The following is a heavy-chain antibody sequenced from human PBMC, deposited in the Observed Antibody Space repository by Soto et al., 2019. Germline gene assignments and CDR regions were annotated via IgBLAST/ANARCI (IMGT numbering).Heavy chain of an antibody. CDR3: AKGWTPPGYSSGNQSLRQASDI. Sequence: GGSLRLACAASGFTFSSYAMSWVRQAPGKGLEWVSAISGSGGSTYYADSVKGRFTISRDNSKNTLYLQVNSLRAEDTAVYYCAKGWTPPGYSSGNQSLRQASDIWGQGTMGTFSS. V-gene: IGHV3-23*01. CDR2: ISGSGGST. D-gene: IGHD2-15*01. J-gene: IGHJ3*02. CDR1: GFTFSSYA.